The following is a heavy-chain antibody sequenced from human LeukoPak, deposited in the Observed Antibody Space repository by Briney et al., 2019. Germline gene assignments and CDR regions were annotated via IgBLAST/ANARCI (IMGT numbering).Heavy chain of an antibody. J-gene: IGHJ4*02. D-gene: IGHD3-10*01. Sequence: GCSLRLSCAASGWTFSNYAMSLVRQAPGKGLDGVSTFSASGGSTYYADSVKGRFTISRDNSKNTLYLQMNSLRAEDTAVYYCAKGLLWFGEEVYYFDYWGQGTLVTVSS. CDR2: FSASGGST. CDR1: GWTFSNYA. V-gene: IGHV3-23*01. CDR3: AKGLLWFGEEVYYFDY.